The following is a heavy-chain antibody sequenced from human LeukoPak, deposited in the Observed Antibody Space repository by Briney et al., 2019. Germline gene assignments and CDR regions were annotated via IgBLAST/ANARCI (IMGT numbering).Heavy chain of an antibody. CDR1: GFTFSSYS. Sequence: EGSLRLSCAASGFTFSSYSMNWVRQAPGKGLEWVSPISSSSSYIYYADSVKGRFTISRDNAKNSLYLQMNSLRAEDTAVYYSARDQGWGAVSPYYGSRPPYYYYYMDAWGKGTTVTVSS. CDR2: ISSSSSYI. CDR3: ARDQGWGAVSPYYGSRPPYYYYYMDA. V-gene: IGHV3-21*01. J-gene: IGHJ6*03. D-gene: IGHD3-10*01.